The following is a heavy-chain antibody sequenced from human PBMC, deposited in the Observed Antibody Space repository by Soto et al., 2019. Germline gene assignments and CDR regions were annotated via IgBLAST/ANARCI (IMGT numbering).Heavy chain of an antibody. V-gene: IGHV3-21*01. CDR3: ARVTRFMVRGVISPHDYYYYYGMDV. CDR1: GFTFSSYS. D-gene: IGHD3-10*01. J-gene: IGHJ6*02. Sequence: GSLSLSYAASGFTFSSYSVSWVRQAPRKGLEWVSSISSSSYIYYADSVKGRFTISRDNAKTSLYLQMNRLRAEDTAVYYCARVTRFMVRGVISPHDYYYYYGMDVWGQGTTVTVSS. CDR2: ISSSSYI.